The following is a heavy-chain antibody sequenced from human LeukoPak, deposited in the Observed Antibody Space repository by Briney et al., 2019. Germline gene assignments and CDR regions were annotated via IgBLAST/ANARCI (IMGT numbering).Heavy chain of an antibody. D-gene: IGHD6-13*01. CDR1: GGSISGHY. Sequence: SETLSLTCTVSGGSISGHYRGWIRQPPGRGLEWIGYIFYSGRTNYNPSLKSRVTMSVDTSKNQFSLQLSSVTAADTAVYYCARVRSAAATNAFDYCGQGTLVTVSS. J-gene: IGHJ4*02. CDR2: IFYSGRT. V-gene: IGHV4-59*11. CDR3: ARVRSAAATNAFDY.